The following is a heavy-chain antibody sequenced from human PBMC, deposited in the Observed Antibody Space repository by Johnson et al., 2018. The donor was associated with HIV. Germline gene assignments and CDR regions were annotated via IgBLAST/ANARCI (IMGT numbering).Heavy chain of an antibody. J-gene: IGHJ3*02. Sequence: QVQLVESGGGVVQPGGSLRLSCAASGFTFSSYGMHWVRQAPGKGLEWVAFIRYDGSNKYYADSVKGRFTISRDNSKNTLYLQMNSLRAEDTAVYYCAKWTREAGSGLFEIWGQGTMGTGSS. D-gene: IGHD2-15*01. CDR1: GFTFSSYG. CDR2: IRYDGSNK. V-gene: IGHV3-30*02. CDR3: AKWTREAGSGLFEI.